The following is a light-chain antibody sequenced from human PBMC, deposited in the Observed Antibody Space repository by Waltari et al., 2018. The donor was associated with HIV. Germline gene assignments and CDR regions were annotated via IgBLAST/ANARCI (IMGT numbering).Light chain of an antibody. CDR1: SSDVGGHNY. J-gene: IGLJ1*01. CDR2: GAS. V-gene: IGLV2-14*01. CDR3: NSYRSSTTPCV. Sequence: QSALTQPASVSGSPGQSITISCTGTSSDVGGHNYVSWYQQHPGKAPKLLIYGASNRPSGFSNRFSGSKSGNTASMTISGLQAEDEADYYCNSYRSSTTPCVFGTGTKVTVL.